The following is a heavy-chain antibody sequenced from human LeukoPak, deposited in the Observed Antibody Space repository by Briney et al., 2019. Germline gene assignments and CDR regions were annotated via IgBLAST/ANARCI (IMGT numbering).Heavy chain of an antibody. D-gene: IGHD6-6*01. Sequence: PGKSPRLSCAASGFEFPFYWMAWVRQAPGKGLEWVANIDQDGSKRYYADSVKGRFTISRDNGKNSLYLRMTSLRVEDTAIYFCARDRSAARLYFFDFWGPGTLVSVSS. V-gene: IGHV3-7*01. CDR2: IDQDGSKR. CDR3: ARDRSAARLYFFDF. CDR1: GFEFPFYW. J-gene: IGHJ4*02.